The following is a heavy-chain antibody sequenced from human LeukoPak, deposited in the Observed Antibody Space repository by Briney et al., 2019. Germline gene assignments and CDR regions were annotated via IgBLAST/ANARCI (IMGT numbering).Heavy chain of an antibody. J-gene: IGHJ4*02. Sequence: PGGSLRLSCAASGFTFSSYWMSWVRQAPGKGLEWVANIKQDGSEKYYVDSVKGRFTISRDNAKNSLYLQMNSLRAEDTAVYYCARGGRYCSGGSCYEEIDYWGQGTLVTVSS. D-gene: IGHD2-15*01. V-gene: IGHV3-7*01. CDR2: IKQDGSEK. CDR1: GFTFSSYW. CDR3: ARGGRYCSGGSCYEEIDY.